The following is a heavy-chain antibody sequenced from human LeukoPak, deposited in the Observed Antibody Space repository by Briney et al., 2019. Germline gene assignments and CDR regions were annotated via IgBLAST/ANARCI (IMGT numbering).Heavy chain of an antibody. V-gene: IGHV3-11*04. CDR3: ARESRQWLVLGGVDY. J-gene: IGHJ4*02. CDR1: GFTFNDYY. Sequence: SGGSLRLSCAASGFTFNDYYMSWIRQAPGKGLEWVSYMSSSGSTIYYADSVKGRFTISRDNAKNSLYLQMNSLRAEDTAVYYCARESRQWLVLGGVDYWGQGTLITVSS. CDR2: MSSSGSTI. D-gene: IGHD6-19*01.